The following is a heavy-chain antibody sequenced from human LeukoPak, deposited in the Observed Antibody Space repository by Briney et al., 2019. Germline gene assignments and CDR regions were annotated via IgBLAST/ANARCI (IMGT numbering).Heavy chain of an antibody. Sequence: ASVKVSCTASGYTFTSYGISWVRQAPGQGLEWMGWISAYNGNTNYAQKLQGRVTMTTDTSTSTAYMELRSLRSDDTAVYYCARDHFGIFGVVTGAFDIWGQGTMVTVSS. CDR3: ARDHFGIFGVVTGAFDI. V-gene: IGHV1-18*01. D-gene: IGHD3-3*02. J-gene: IGHJ3*02. CDR1: GYTFTSYG. CDR2: ISAYNGNT.